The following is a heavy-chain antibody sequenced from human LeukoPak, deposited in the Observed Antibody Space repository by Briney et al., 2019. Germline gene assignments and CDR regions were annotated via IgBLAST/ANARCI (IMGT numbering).Heavy chain of an antibody. Sequence: SETLSLTCSVSGGSINSFYWSWIRQPPGKGLEWIGYIYYSGSTNYNPSLKSRVTISVDTSKNQFSLNLSSVTAADTAAYYCARHWGSRGAFDIWGQGTMVTVSS. J-gene: IGHJ3*02. V-gene: IGHV4-59*01. CDR2: IYYSGST. D-gene: IGHD7-27*01. CDR3: ARHWGSRGAFDI. CDR1: GGSINSFY.